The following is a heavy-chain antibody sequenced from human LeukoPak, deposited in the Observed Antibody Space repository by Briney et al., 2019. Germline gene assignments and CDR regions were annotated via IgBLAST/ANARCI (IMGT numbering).Heavy chain of an antibody. CDR3: ARAEGSSSWYQNWFDP. Sequence: ASVKVSCKASGYTFTGYYMHWVRQAPGQGLEWMGWINPNSGGTNYAQKFQGWVTMTRDTSISTAYMELSRLRSDDTAVYYWARAEGSSSWYQNWFDPWGQGTLVTVSS. V-gene: IGHV1-2*04. CDR1: GYTFTGYY. CDR2: INPNSGGT. J-gene: IGHJ5*02. D-gene: IGHD6-13*01.